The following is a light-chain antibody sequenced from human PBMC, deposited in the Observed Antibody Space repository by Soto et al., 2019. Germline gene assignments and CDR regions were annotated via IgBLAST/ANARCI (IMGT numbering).Light chain of an antibody. CDR3: SSYTRSGGV. Sequence: QSALTQPASVSGSPGQSITISCPGTSSDVGGYNYVSWYQQHPGKDPKLMIYEVSNRPSGVSNRFSGSKSGNTASLTISGIQAEDESEYYCSSYTRSGGVFGGGTKLTVL. CDR2: EVS. V-gene: IGLV2-14*01. J-gene: IGLJ3*02. CDR1: SSDVGGYNY.